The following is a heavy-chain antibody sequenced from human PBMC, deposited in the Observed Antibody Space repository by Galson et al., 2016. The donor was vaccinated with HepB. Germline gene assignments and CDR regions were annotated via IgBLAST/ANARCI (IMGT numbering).Heavy chain of an antibody. J-gene: IGHJ3*01. CDR2: SRNRANSYTT. V-gene: IGHV3-72*01. D-gene: IGHD4-17*01. CDR3: ASYYVDYSSSAFDL. CDR1: GLTFSDHY. Sequence: SLRLSCAASGLTFSDHYLHWVRQAPGKGLEWVGRSRNRANSYTTEYAASVEGRFTISRDNSRNSLYLQMNNLKSEDTAVYYCASYYVDYSSSAFDLWGQGTLVTVSS.